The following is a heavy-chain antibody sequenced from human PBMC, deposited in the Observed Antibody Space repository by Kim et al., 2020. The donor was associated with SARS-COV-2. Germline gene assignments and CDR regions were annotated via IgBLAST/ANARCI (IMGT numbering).Heavy chain of an antibody. Sequence: SETLSLTCTVSGGSISSGGYCWSWIRQHPGKGLEWIGYIYYSGSTYYNPSLKSRVTISVDTSKNQFSLKLSSVTAADTAVYYCAREYRDITIFGVVIRDGMDVWGQGTTVTVSS. CDR1: GGSISSGGYC. V-gene: IGHV4-31*03. J-gene: IGHJ6*02. CDR2: IYYSGST. D-gene: IGHD3-3*01. CDR3: AREYRDITIFGVVIRDGMDV.